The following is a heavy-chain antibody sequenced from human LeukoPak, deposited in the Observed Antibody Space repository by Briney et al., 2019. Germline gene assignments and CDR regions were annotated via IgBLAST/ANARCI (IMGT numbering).Heavy chain of an antibody. Sequence: SETLSLTCAVYGGSFSGCYWSWIRQPPGKGLEWIGEINHSGSTNYNPSLKSRVIISVDTSKNQFSLKLSSVTAADTAVYYCASDSSLTNAFDIWGQGTMVTVSS. V-gene: IGHV4-34*01. CDR3: ASDSSLTNAFDI. J-gene: IGHJ3*02. CDR1: GGSFSGCY. D-gene: IGHD6-6*01. CDR2: INHSGST.